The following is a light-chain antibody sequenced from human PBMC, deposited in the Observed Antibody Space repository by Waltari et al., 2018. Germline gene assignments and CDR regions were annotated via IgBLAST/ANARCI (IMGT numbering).Light chain of an antibody. CDR1: ISNIATSY. Sequence: QSVLTQPPSASGAPGQRVTISCSGGISNIATSYVNWYQQRPGAAPKLLIYGNTQRPSGVPDRFSGSRSGTSASLAISGLQPEDEADYYCASWDNGRHWVFGGGTTLTVL. CDR3: ASWDNGRHWV. J-gene: IGLJ3*02. CDR2: GNT. V-gene: IGLV1-44*01.